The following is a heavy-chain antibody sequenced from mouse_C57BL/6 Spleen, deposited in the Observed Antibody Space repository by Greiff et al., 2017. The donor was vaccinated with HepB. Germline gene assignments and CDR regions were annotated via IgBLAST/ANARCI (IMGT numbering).Heavy chain of an antibody. D-gene: IGHD2-4*01. CDR1: GFTFSDAW. CDR3: TLSIFYDYGRGGYFDV. CDR2: IRNKAINHAT. Sequence: EVKVEESGGGLVQPGGSMKLSCAASGFTFSDAWMDWVRQSPEKGLEWVAEIRNKAINHATYYAESVKGRFTISRDDSKSSVYLQMNSLRAEDTGIYYCTLSIFYDYGRGGYFDVWGTGTTVTVSS. J-gene: IGHJ1*03. V-gene: IGHV6-6*01.